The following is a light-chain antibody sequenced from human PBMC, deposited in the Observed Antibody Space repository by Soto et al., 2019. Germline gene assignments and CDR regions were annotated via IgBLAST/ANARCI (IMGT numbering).Light chain of an antibody. J-gene: IGKJ1*01. V-gene: IGKV3-15*01. Sequence: EIVLSQSPGTLSLSTGEEATLSCRASQSVDSNYLAWYQQKPGQAPRLLIHGASTRATGIPARFSGSGSGTEFTLTISSLQSEDFAVYYCQQYDNWPPGTFGQGTKVDIK. CDR3: QQYDNWPPGT. CDR1: QSVDSNY. CDR2: GAS.